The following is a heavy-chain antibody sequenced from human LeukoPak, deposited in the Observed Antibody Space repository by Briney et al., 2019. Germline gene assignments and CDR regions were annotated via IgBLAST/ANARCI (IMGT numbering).Heavy chain of an antibody. CDR3: ARVYCSSTSCFSYYYGMDV. CDR2: ISSSSSYI. D-gene: IGHD2-2*01. CDR1: GFTFSSYS. V-gene: IGHV3-21*01. Sequence: GGSLTLSCAASGFTFSSYSMNWVRQAPGKGLEWVSSISSSSSYIYYADSVKGRFTISRDNAKNSLYLQMNSLRAEDTAVYYCARVYCSSTSCFSYYYGMDVWGQGTTVTVSS. J-gene: IGHJ6*02.